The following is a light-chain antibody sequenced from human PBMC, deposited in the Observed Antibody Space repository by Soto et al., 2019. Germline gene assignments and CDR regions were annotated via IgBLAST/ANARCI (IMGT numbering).Light chain of an antibody. V-gene: IGKV3-20*01. CDR3: QQYVRSPWT. CDR1: QGIGDT. J-gene: IGKJ1*01. CDR2: GAS. Sequence: IVMTQSPSALSVSHGEGATLSCRASQGIGDTLAWYQQKPGQAPRLLMYGASSTATGIPDRFSGSGSGTDFTLTISRLEPEDFAVYYCQQYVRSPWTFGQGTKVDI.